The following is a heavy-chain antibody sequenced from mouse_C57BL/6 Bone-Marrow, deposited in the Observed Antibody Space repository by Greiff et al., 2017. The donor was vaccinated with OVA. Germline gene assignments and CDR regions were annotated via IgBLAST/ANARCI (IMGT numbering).Heavy chain of an antibody. D-gene: IGHD1-1*01. V-gene: IGHV5-17*01. J-gene: IGHJ4*01. CDR2: ISSGSSTI. CDR1: GFTFSDYG. CDR3: ARGIYYYASRGMDY. Sequence: EVMLVESGGGLVKPGGSLKLSCAASGFTFSDYGMHWVRQAPEKGLEWVAYISSGSSTIYYADTVKGRFTISRDNAKNTLFLQMTRLRSEDTAMYYCARGIYYYASRGMDYWGQGTSVTVSS.